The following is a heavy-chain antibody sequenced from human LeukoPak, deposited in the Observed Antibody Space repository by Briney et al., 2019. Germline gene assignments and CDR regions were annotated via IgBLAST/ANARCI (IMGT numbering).Heavy chain of an antibody. J-gene: IGHJ4*02. Sequence: KAGGSLRLSCAASGFTFSSYSMNWVRQAPGKGLEWVSSISSSSSYIYYVDSVKGRFTISRDNAKNSLYLQMNSLRAEDTAVYYCARGCGSSTSCYILGYWGQGTLVTVSS. CDR2: ISSSSSYI. CDR3: ARGCGSSTSCYILGY. V-gene: IGHV3-21*01. D-gene: IGHD2-2*02. CDR1: GFTFSSYS.